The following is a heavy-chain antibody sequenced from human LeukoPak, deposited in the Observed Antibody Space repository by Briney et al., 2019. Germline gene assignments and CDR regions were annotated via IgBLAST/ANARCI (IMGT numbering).Heavy chain of an antibody. V-gene: IGHV3-23*01. D-gene: IGHD2-8*02. J-gene: IGHJ4*02. CDR1: GFTFSDYG. CDR3: ATYRQVLLPFES. Sequence: GGSLRLSCAASGFTFSDYGMSWVRQAPGKGLEWVSSISSTGGTTYYADSVKGRFTISRDNSKNTLFLQVNSLRAEDTAIYYCATYRQVLLPFESWGQGTLVTVSS. CDR2: ISSTGGTT.